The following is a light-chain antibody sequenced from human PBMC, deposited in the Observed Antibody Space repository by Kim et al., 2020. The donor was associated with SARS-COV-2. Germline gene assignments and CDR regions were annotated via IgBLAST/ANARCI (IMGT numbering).Light chain of an antibody. Sequence: QSALTQPASVSGSPGQSITISCTGTSSDVGGYNFVSWYQQHPGKAPKLVIFNVNSRLSGISSRFSGSKSGNTASLTISGIQAEDEADYYCSSFAGGFTRVFGSGTKVTVL. V-gene: IGLV2-14*03. CDR3: SSFAGGFTRV. J-gene: IGLJ1*01. CDR2: NVN. CDR1: SSDVGGYNF.